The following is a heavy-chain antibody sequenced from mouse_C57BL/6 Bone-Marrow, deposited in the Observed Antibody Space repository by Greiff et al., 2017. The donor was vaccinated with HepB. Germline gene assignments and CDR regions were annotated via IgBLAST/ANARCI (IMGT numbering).Heavy chain of an antibody. Sequence: QVQLKQSGAELARPGASVKLSCKASGYTFTSYGISWVKQRTGQGLEWIGEIYPRSGNTYYNEKFKGKATLTADKSSSTAYMELRSLTSEDSAVYFCARPRADAMGYWGQGASVTVSS. CDR1: GYTFTSYG. V-gene: IGHV1-81*01. CDR3: ARPRADAMGY. CDR2: IYPRSGNT. J-gene: IGHJ4*01.